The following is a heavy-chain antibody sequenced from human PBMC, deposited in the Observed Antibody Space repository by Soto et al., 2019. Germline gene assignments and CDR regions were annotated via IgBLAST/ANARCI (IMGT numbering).Heavy chain of an antibody. Sequence: QVQLVQSGAEVKKPGSSVKVSCKASGGTFSSYAISWVRQAPGQGLEWMGGIIPIFGTANYAQKFQGRVTITAAEYTSTAYMELSSLRSEDTAVYYCARPFLDHILTGAYYYGMDVWGQGTTVTVSS. CDR2: IIPIFGTA. CDR1: GGTFSSYA. J-gene: IGHJ6*02. D-gene: IGHD3-9*01. V-gene: IGHV1-69*12. CDR3: ARPFLDHILTGAYYYGMDV.